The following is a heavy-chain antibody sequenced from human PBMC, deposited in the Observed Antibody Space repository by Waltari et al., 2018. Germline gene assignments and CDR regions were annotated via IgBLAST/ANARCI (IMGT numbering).Heavy chain of an antibody. CDR1: GGSISSSPYY. Sequence: QLQLQESGPGLVKPSETLSLTCTVSGGSISSSPYYWGGIRQSPGKGLEWIGNIYYTGSTYYTPTLKSRVTISGDMSKIQFSLKLSSVTAADTAVYYCARHWKKSGYRFDPWGRGTLVTVTS. D-gene: IGHD5-12*01. V-gene: IGHV4-39*01. CDR2: IYYTGST. J-gene: IGHJ5*02. CDR3: ARHWKKSGYRFDP.